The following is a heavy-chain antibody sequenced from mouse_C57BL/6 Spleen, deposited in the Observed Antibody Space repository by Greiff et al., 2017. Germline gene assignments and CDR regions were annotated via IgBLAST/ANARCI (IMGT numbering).Heavy chain of an antibody. CDR3: TGTTVVATRGNAMDY. CDR1: GFNIKDDY. Sequence: EVQGVESGAELVRPGASVKLSCTASGFNIKDDYMHWVKQRPEQGLEWIGWIDPENGDTEYASKFQGKATITADTSSNTAYLQLSSLTSEDTAVYYCTGTTVVATRGNAMDYWGQGTSVTVSS. J-gene: IGHJ4*01. V-gene: IGHV14-4*01. CDR2: IDPENGDT. D-gene: IGHD1-1*01.